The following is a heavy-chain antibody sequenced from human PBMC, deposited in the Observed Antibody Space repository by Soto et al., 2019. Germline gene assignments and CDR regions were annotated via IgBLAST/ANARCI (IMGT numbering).Heavy chain of an antibody. CDR1: GGTFSSYT. Sequence: QVQLVQSGAEVKKPGSSVTVSCKASGGTFSSYTISWVRQAPGQGLEWMAGISPIFGTPIYAQKFQDSVTITADDSTMTAYMEMNRLTSEDTAVYYGARVVVGSRLSLDYWGQGTLVTISS. CDR3: ARVVVGSRLSLDY. V-gene: IGHV1-69*01. CDR2: ISPIFGTP. J-gene: IGHJ4*02. D-gene: IGHD1-26*01.